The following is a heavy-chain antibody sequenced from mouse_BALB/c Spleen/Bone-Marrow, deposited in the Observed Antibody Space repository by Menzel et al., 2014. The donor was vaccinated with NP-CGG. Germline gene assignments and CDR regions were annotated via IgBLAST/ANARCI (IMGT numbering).Heavy chain of an antibody. V-gene: IGHV1-19*01. CDR1: GYTFTDYY. CDR2: VNPYNGGT. CDR3: AKGELWDGNSAWFAY. D-gene: IGHD2-1*01. Sequence: EVQLQQSGPELVKPVASVKMSCKASGYTFTDYYMDWVKQSHGESFEWIGRVNPYNGGTSYNQKFKGKATLTVDKSSSTAYMELNSLSSEGSAVYYCAKGELWDGNSAWFAYWGQGTLVTVSA. J-gene: IGHJ3*01.